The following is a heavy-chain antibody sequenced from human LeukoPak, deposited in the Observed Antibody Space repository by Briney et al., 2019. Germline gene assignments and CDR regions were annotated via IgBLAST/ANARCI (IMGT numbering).Heavy chain of an antibody. CDR2: ISSSSSYI. CDR3: ARARVVAAIDDWFDP. J-gene: IGHJ5*02. Sequence: GGSLRLSCAASGFTFSSYSMNWVRQAPGKGLEWVSSISSSSSYIYYADSVKGRFTISRDNAENSLYLQMNSPRAEYTAVYYCARARVVAAIDDWFDPWGQGTLVTVSS. CDR1: GFTFSSYS. D-gene: IGHD2-15*01. V-gene: IGHV3-21*01.